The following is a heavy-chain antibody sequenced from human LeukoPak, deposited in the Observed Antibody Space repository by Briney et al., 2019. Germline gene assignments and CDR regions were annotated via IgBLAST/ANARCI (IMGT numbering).Heavy chain of an antibody. CDR1: GFTFGDYA. V-gene: IGHV3-30*04. D-gene: IGHD4-17*01. Sequence: GGSLRLSCTASGFTFGDYAMSWVRQAPGKGLEWVAVISNDGSHKFYAESVKGRFTISRDNSKNTLSLQMNSLRVEDTAVYYCAKAESYGDGFHWFDPWGQGTLVTVSS. J-gene: IGHJ5*02. CDR3: AKAESYGDGFHWFDP. CDR2: ISNDGSHK.